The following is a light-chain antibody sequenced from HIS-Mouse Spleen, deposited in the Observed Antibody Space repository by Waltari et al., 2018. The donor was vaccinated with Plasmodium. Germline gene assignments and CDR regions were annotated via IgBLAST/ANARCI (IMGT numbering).Light chain of an antibody. CDR2: EDS. V-gene: IGLV3-10*01. CDR3: YSTDSSGNHRV. CDR1: ALTKNY. J-gene: IGLJ3*02. Sequence: SYELTQPPSVSVSPGQTASITCSGDALTKNYDSWYKQKSGQAPVLVIYEDSKRPSGIPERFSGSSSGTMATLTISGAQVEDEADYYCYSTDSSGNHRVFGGGTKLTVL.